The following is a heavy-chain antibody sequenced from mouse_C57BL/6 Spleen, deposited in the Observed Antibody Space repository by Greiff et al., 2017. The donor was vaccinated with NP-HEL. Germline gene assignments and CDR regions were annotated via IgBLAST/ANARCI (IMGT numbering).Heavy chain of an antibody. V-gene: IGHV1-39*01. CDR3: ASLEGSSLYYAMDY. J-gene: IGHJ4*01. Sequence: EVQLQQSGPELVKPGASVKISCKASGYSFTDYNMNWVKQSNGKSLEWIGVINPNYGTTSYNQKFKGKATLTVDQSSSTAYMQLNSLTSEDSAVYYCASLEGSSLYYAMDYWGQGTSVTVSS. CDR2: INPNYGTT. D-gene: IGHD1-1*01. CDR1: GYSFTDYN.